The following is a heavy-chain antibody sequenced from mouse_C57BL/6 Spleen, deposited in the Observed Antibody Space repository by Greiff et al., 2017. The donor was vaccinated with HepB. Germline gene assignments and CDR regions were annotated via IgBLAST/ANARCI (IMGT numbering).Heavy chain of an antibody. CDR1: GYAFSSYW. J-gene: IGHJ4*01. V-gene: IGHV1-80*01. Sequence: QVQLQQSGAELVKPGASVKISCKASGYAFSSYWMNWVKQRPGKGLEWIGQIYPGDGDTNYNGKFKGKATLTADKSSSTAYMQLSSLTSEDSAVYFCARGAYYGSRDYAMDYWGQGTSVTVSS. D-gene: IGHD1-1*01. CDR2: IYPGDGDT. CDR3: ARGAYYGSRDYAMDY.